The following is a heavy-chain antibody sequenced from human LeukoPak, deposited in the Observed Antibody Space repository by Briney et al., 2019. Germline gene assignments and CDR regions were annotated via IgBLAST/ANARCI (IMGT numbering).Heavy chain of an antibody. CDR3: ARDRLSTPIAHSFDP. CDR2: ISGSGGST. Sequence: GGSLSLSCAVSGFTFSTYAIRSVCQAPGKGLEWVSVISGSGGSTSYADSVKGRFTISRDNSKNTLYLQMNSLRAEDTALYYCARDRLSTPIAHSFDPWGRGPQVTVSS. CDR1: GFTFSTYA. J-gene: IGHJ5*02. V-gene: IGHV3-23*01. D-gene: IGHD4-23*01.